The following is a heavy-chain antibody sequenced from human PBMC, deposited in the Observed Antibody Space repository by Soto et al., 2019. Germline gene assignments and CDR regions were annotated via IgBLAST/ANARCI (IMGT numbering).Heavy chain of an antibody. J-gene: IGHJ4*01. CDR3: VRGTNGKTTSTCYRYFYF. CDR1: GVSVSTDVDY. D-gene: IGHD2-8*01. Sequence: PSETLSLTCTVSGVSVSTDVDYWGWVLQPPGKGLEWIGYIYYDGSTYYNPSLTSPVDISMDSSQNQFSLKLDSVTGADTAIYYCVRGTNGKTTSTCYRYFYFWGRGTLVTVSS. CDR2: IYYDGST. V-gene: IGHV4-30-4*01.